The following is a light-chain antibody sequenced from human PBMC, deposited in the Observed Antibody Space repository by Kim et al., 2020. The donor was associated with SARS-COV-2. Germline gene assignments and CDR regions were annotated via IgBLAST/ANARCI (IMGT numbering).Light chain of an antibody. CDR1: QSISSR. V-gene: IGKV1-5*01. CDR2: DAS. J-gene: IGKJ4*01. CDR3: QQYTSDL. Sequence: GDRVTITCRASQSISSRLAWDQQKPGKAPKLLIYDASSLESRVPSRLSGSGSGTEFTLTISSLQVDDFATYYCQQYTSDLFGGGTKQEI.